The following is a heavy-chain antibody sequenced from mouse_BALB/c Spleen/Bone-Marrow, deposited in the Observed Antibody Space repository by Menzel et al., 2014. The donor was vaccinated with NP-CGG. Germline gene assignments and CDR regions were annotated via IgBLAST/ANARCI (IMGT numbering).Heavy chain of an antibody. J-gene: IGHJ4*01. CDR1: GYSITSGYY. V-gene: IGHV3-6*02. CDR3: ARGDGYYGGAMDY. Sequence: VQLKHSGPGLVKPSQSLSLTCSVTGYSITSGYYWNWIRQFPGNKLEWMGYISYDGSNNYNPSLKNRISITRDTSKNQFFLKLNSVTTEDTATYYCARGDGYYGGAMDYWGQGTSVTVSS. CDR2: ISYDGSN. D-gene: IGHD2-3*01.